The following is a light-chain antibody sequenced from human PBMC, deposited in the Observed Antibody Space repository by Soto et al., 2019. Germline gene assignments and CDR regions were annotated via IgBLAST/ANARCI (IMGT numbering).Light chain of an antibody. CDR2: EVS. Sequence: QSVLTQPPSVSGSPGQSVTISCTGTSSDVGSYNRVSWYQQPPGTAPKLMIYEVSNRPSGVPDRFSGSKSGNTASLTISGLQAEDEADYYCGSYTSSSIWLFGGGTKLTVL. J-gene: IGLJ2*01. V-gene: IGLV2-18*02. CDR1: SSDVGSYNR. CDR3: GSYTSSSIWL.